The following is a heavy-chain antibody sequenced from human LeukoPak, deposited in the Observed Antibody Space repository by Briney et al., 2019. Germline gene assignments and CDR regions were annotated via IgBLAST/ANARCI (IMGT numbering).Heavy chain of an antibody. CDR1: EYTFTSYD. V-gene: IGHV1-8*01. D-gene: IGHD2-15*01. J-gene: IGHJ6*02. CDR2: MNPNSGNT. CDR3: LLGYCSGGSCSDYYYYDMDV. Sequence: ASVKVSCKASEYTFTSYDINWVRQATGQGLEWMGWMNPNSGNTGYAQRFQGRVTITRDTSISTAYMELSSLRSEDTAVYYCLLGYCSGGSCSDYYYYDMDVWGQGTTVTVSS.